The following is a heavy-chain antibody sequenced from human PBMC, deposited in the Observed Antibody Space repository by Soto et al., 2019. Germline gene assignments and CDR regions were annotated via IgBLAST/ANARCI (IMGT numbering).Heavy chain of an antibody. CDR2: IVVGSGNT. CDR3: AATSSSWYYYYYGMDV. Sequence: GASVKVSCKASGFTFTSSAMQGVRQARGQRLEWIGWIVVGSGNTNYAQKFQERVTITRDMSTSTAYMELSSLRSEDTAVYYCAATSSSWYYYYYGMDVWGQGTTVTVSS. CDR1: GFTFTSSA. D-gene: IGHD6-13*01. J-gene: IGHJ6*02. V-gene: IGHV1-58*02.